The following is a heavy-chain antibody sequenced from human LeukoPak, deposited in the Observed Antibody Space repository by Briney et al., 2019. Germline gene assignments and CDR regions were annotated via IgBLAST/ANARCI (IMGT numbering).Heavy chain of an antibody. CDR2: INPNSGGT. V-gene: IGHV1-2*02. Sequence: GASVKVSCKASGYTFTGYYMHWVRQAPGQGLEWMGWINPNSGGTNYAQKFQGRVTTTRDTSTSTVYMELSSLRSEDTAVYYCARVPGDSSGFAYFDYWGQGTLVTVSS. CDR1: GYTFTGYY. CDR3: ARVPGDSSGFAYFDY. D-gene: IGHD3-22*01. J-gene: IGHJ4*02.